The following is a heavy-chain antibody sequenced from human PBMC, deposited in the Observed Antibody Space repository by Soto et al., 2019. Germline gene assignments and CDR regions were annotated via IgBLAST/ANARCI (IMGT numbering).Heavy chain of an antibody. CDR3: AHRVLRTVFGLVTTTAIYFDF. Sequence: QITLNESGPTQVKPRQTLTLTCTFSGFSLTTSGVGVGWIRQSPGKAPEWLALIYWDDDKGYSPSLKSRLTNTKDTSKNQVVLTMADLDPADTATYYCAHRVLRTVFGLVTTTAIYFDFWGQGTPVAVSS. CDR1: GFSLTTSGVG. CDR2: IYWDDDK. J-gene: IGHJ4*02. D-gene: IGHD3-3*01. V-gene: IGHV2-5*02.